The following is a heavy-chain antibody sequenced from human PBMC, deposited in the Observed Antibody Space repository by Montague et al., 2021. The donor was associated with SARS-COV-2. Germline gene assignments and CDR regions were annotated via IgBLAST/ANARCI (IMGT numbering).Heavy chain of an antibody. CDR3: AMRGGALDAFDI. J-gene: IGHJ3*02. V-gene: IGHV4-39*01. Sequence: SETLSLTCTVSGGSIRTSSYYWGWIRQPPGKGLDSIGSLYNSGSTYYNPSLKSRVTISVDTSKNQFSLKLSSVTAADTAVYYCAMRGGALDAFDIWGQGTMVFVSS. D-gene: IGHD4-17*01. CDR2: LYNSGST. CDR1: GGSIRTSSYY.